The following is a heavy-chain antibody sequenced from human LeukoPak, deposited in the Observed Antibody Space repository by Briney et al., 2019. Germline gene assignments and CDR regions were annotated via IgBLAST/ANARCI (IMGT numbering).Heavy chain of an antibody. V-gene: IGHV3-23*01. CDR3: VIWGDYDVLTGYYVPDY. CDR1: GFTFSNYA. J-gene: IGHJ4*02. D-gene: IGHD3-9*01. CDR2: ITGSGTNT. Sequence: GGSLRLSCVASGFTFSNYAMSWVRQAPGKWLEWVSAITGSGTNTYYADSLKGRFTISRDNSKNTVFLQMNSLRHEDTAIYYCVIWGDYDVLTGYYVPDYWGQGTLVTVSS.